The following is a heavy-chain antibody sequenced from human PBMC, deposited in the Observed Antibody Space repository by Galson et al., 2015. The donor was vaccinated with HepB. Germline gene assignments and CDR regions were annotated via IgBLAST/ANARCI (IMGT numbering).Heavy chain of an antibody. V-gene: IGHV1-2*02. D-gene: IGHD2-2*01. CDR1: AYTFTGYY. Sequence: SVKVSCKASAYTFTGYYLHWVRQAPGQGLEWMGWINPNSGGANFAQKFQGRVTMTRDTSISTAYMELSGLRSDDTAVYYCARGLKAVVPAAVVPEYTPFDYWGQGTLVTVSS. J-gene: IGHJ4*02. CDR2: INPNSGGA. CDR3: ARGLKAVVPAAVVPEYTPFDY.